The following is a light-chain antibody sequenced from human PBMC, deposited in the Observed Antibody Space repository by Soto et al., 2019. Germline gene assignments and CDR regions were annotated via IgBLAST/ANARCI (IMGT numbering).Light chain of an antibody. Sequence: IQMTQYPSTLSASFGDRVTITCRASQSISNWLAWYQQKPGKAPKLLIYKASTLKSGVPSRFSGSVSGTEGKITIISKEWNDGLSYDIQHSDRHSGAFGQGTKVDIK. CDR3: QHSDRHSGA. CDR2: KAS. CDR1: QSISNW. J-gene: IGKJ1*01. V-gene: IGKV1-5*03.